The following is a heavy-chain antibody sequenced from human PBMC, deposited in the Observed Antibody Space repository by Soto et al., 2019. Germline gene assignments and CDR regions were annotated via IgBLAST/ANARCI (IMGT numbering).Heavy chain of an antibody. CDR3: ARSKYSISSFDY. V-gene: IGHV2-5*02. D-gene: IGHD6-6*01. Sequence: SGPTLVNPTQTLTLTCTFSGFSLSTDDVGVGWIRQPPGKALDWLAVIYWDDDKRYSPSLKSRLTITKDTSKNQVLLTMTNTDPVDTATYFCARSKYSISSFDYWGQGALVTVSS. CDR1: GFSLSTDDVG. J-gene: IGHJ4*02. CDR2: IYWDDDK.